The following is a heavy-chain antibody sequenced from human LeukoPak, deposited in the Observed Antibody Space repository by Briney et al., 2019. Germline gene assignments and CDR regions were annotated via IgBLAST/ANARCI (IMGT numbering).Heavy chain of an antibody. V-gene: IGHV3-15*01. CDR1: GFSFTNAW. D-gene: IGHD2-2*02. J-gene: IGHJ3*02. CDR3: TTEGCLSTRCYTPTAFDI. CDR2: IKSKNNGGTT. Sequence: PGGSLRLSCAASGFSFTNAWMSWVRQAPGKGLEWVGRIKSKNNGGTTDYATPVKGRFTISRDDSKNTLYLEMDSLKTEDTAVYYCTTEGCLSTRCYTPTAFDIWGPGTVVTVTS.